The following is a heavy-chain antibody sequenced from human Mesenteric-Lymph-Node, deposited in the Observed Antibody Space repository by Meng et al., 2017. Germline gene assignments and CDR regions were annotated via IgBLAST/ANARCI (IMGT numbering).Heavy chain of an antibody. CDR1: GYSFTNYV. CDR2: INTNTGSP. V-gene: IGHV7-4-1*01. CDR3: ARGAGENGRLWYFGMDV. D-gene: IGHD7-27*01. J-gene: IGHJ6*02. Sequence: ASVKVSCKASGYSFTNYVMYWVRQAPGQGLEWMGWINTNTGSPTYAQGFTGRFVFSLDTSVSTAYLQIGSLKAEDTAVYYCARGAGENGRLWYFGMDVWGQGTTVTVSS.